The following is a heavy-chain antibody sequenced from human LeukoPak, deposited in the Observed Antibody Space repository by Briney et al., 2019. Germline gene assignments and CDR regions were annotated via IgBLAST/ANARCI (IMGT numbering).Heavy chain of an antibody. CDR2: MNPNSGNT. CDR1: GYTFTSYD. Sequence: ASVKVSCKASGYTFTSYDINWVRQATGQGLEWMGWMNPNSGNTGYAQKFQGRVTMTRNTSISTAYMGPSSLRSEDTAVYYCARGGGCSGGSCYYFSYYGMDVWGQGTTVTVSS. D-gene: IGHD2-15*01. J-gene: IGHJ6*02. CDR3: ARGGGCSGGSCYYFSYYGMDV. V-gene: IGHV1-8*01.